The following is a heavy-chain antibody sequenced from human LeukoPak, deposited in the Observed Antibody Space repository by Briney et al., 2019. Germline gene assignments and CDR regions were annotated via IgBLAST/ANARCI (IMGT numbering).Heavy chain of an antibody. CDR2: IYYTGST. D-gene: IGHD3-16*01. CDR1: GGSIYSRNYY. V-gene: IGHV4-39*07. Sequence: SETLSLTCTVSGGSIYSRNYYWGWIRQPPGKGLEWIGSIYYTGSTYFNPSLSSRVTISVDTSKNQFSLKLSSVTAADTAVYYCAREGDGGSYYYYYGMDVWGQGTTVTVSS. J-gene: IGHJ6*02. CDR3: AREGDGGSYYYYYGMDV.